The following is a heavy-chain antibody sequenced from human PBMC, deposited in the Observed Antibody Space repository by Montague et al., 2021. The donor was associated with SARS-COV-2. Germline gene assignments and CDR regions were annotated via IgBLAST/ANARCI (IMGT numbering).Heavy chain of an antibody. CDR1: GGSFSGYY. CDR2: INHSGST. Sequence: SETLSLTCVVYGGSFSGYYWSWIRQPPGKGLEWIGEINHSGSTNYNPSLKSRVTISVVTSKKQFSLRLNSVTAADTAMYYCARGGGYSYGALDYWGQGTLVTVSS. CDR3: ARGGGYSYGALDY. D-gene: IGHD5-18*01. V-gene: IGHV4-34*01. J-gene: IGHJ4*02.